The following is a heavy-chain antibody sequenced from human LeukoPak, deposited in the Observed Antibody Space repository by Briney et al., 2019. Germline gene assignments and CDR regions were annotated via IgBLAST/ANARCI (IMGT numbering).Heavy chain of an antibody. CDR2: IKQDGSEK. Sequence: PGGSLRLSCAASGFSFSNYWMSWVRQVPGKGLEWVANIKQDGSEKYCVDSVKGRFTISRDNAKSSLYLQMNSLRAEDTAIYYCARDKIVGATNFDYWGQGTLVTVSS. CDR3: ARDKIVGATNFDY. V-gene: IGHV3-7*03. D-gene: IGHD1-26*01. J-gene: IGHJ4*02. CDR1: GFSFSNYW.